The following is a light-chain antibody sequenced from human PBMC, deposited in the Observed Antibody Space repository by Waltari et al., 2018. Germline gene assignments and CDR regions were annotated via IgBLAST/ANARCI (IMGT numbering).Light chain of an antibody. V-gene: IGKV3-15*01. Sequence: EIVLTQSPSTLSVSPGERATLHCRARHSISNNLAWYQQKPGQAPRLLIYGASARATGIPARFSGSGSGTEFTLTISSLQSEDFAIYYCQQYNNWPPVFTFGPGTKVDF. CDR1: HSISNN. CDR2: GAS. CDR3: QQYNNWPPVFT. J-gene: IGKJ3*01.